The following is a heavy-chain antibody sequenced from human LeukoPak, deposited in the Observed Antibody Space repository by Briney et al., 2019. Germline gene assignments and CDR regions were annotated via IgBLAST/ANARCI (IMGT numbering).Heavy chain of an antibody. CDR1: GFTFSSYA. CDR3: ARDPGIAAAVYYFDY. J-gene: IGHJ4*02. Sequence: GRSLRLSYAASGFTFSSYAMHWVRQAPGKGLEWVAVISYDGSNKYYADSVNGRFTISRDNAKNSLYLQMNSLRAEDTAVYYCARDPGIAAAVYYFDYWGQGTLVTVSS. CDR2: ISYDGSNK. D-gene: IGHD6-13*01. V-gene: IGHV3-30-3*01.